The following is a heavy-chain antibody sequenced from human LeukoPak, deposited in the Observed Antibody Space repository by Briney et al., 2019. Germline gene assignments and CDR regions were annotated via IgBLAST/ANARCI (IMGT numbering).Heavy chain of an antibody. CDR1: GGTFSSYA. D-gene: IGHD3-22*01. CDR2: IIPILGIA. Sequence: SVKVSCKASGGTFSSYAISWVRQAPGQGLEGMGRIIPILGIANYAQKFQGRVTITADKYTSTAYMELSSLRSEDTAVYYCARDARRVDSSGYHDAFDIWGQGTMVTVSS. CDR3: ARDARRVDSSGYHDAFDI. V-gene: IGHV1-69*04. J-gene: IGHJ3*02.